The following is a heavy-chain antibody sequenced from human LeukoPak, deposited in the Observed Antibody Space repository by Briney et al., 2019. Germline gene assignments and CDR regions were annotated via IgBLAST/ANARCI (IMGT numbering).Heavy chain of an antibody. Sequence: PSETLSLTCAVASGSISSCNWWSWVRQPPGKGLEWIGEINHSGSTNYNPSLKSRVTISVDMSYNQFSLKLTSVTAAVTAVYYCALGYNDIWELWGQGNMVTVSS. CDR1: SGSISSCNW. CDR3: ALGYNDIWEL. V-gene: IGHV4-4*02. J-gene: IGHJ4*02. CDR2: INHSGST. D-gene: IGHD1-26*01.